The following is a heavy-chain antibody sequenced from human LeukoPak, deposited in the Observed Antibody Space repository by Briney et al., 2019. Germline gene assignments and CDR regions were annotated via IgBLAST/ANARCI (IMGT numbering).Heavy chain of an antibody. CDR2: IYSGGGT. V-gene: IGHV3-53*01. CDR3: ARDMAGPPLFYY. CDR1: GFTFGDYA. J-gene: IGHJ4*02. D-gene: IGHD6-19*01. Sequence: GGSLRLSCTASGFTFGDYAMSWVRQAPGKGLEWVSVIYSGGGTYYADSVKGRFTISRDNSKNTLYLQMNSLRAEDTAVYYCARDMAGPPLFYYWGQGTLVTVSS.